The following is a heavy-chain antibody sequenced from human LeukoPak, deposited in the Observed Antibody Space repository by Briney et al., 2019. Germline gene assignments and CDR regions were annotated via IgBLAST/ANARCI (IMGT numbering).Heavy chain of an antibody. Sequence: GGSLRLSCAASGFTFSSYAMSWVRQAPGKGLEWVSAINGSGGSTYYADSVKGRFTISRDNAKNTLYLQMNSLRAEDTAVYYCAKDYATVSSWYGRYYFDYWGQGTLVTVSS. CDR1: GFTFSSYA. CDR2: INGSGGST. J-gene: IGHJ4*02. D-gene: IGHD6-13*01. CDR3: AKDYATVSSWYGRYYFDY. V-gene: IGHV3-23*01.